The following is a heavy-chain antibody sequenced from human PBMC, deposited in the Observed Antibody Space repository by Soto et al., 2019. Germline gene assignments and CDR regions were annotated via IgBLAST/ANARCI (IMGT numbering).Heavy chain of an antibody. CDR2: IIPIFGKA. CDR1: GGSFTYT. V-gene: IGHV1-69*13. D-gene: IGHD5-18*01. J-gene: IGHJ6*02. CDR3: ARLHSHGTYGMDV. Sequence: SVKVSCKASGGSFTYTLSWVRQAPGQGLEWMGGIIPIFGKANYAQKFQGRVTSTADESTKTAYMDLSTLRSEDTAVYYCARLHSHGTYGMDVWGQGTTVTVSS.